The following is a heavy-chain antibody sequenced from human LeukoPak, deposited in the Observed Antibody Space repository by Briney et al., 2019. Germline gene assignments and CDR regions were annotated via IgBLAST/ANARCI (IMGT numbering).Heavy chain of an antibody. CDR3: ASVYYYDSSGFDY. CDR1: GFTFSSYA. CDR2: ISYDGSNK. J-gene: IGHJ4*02. D-gene: IGHD3-22*01. Sequence: GGSLRLSCAASGFTFSSYAMHWVRQAPGKGLEWVAVISYDGSNKYYADSVKGRFTISRDNAKNSLYLQMNSLRAEDTAVYYCASVYYYDSSGFDYWGQGTLVTVSS. V-gene: IGHV3-30-3*01.